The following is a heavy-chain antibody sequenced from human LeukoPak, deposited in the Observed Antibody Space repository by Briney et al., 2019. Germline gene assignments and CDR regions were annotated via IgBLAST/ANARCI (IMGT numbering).Heavy chain of an antibody. CDR3: ARKVGATLSWYYFDY. J-gene: IGHJ4*02. CDR2: INYSGST. V-gene: IGHV4-39*01. D-gene: IGHD1-26*01. Sequence: PSETLSLTCTVSGGSISRSSYYWDWIRQPPGKGLEWIGSINYSGSTYYNPSLKSRITISVDTSKNQFSLKLSSVTAADTAVYYCARKVGATLSWYYFDYWGQGTLVTVSS. CDR1: GGSISRSSYY.